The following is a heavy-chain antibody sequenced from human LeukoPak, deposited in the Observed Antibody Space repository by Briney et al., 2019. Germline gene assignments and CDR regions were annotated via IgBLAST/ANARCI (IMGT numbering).Heavy chain of an antibody. CDR2: ISYDGSNK. D-gene: IGHD6-19*01. Sequence: GGALRLSFAASGFTFSSYGLHWVRQAPGKGRGWVGVISYDGSNKYYADSVKGRFTISRDNSKNTLYLQMNSLRAEDTAVYYCARAGARIAVAEYYFDYWGQGTLVTVSS. J-gene: IGHJ4*02. CDR1: GFTFSSYG. V-gene: IGHV3-30*03. CDR3: ARAGARIAVAEYYFDY.